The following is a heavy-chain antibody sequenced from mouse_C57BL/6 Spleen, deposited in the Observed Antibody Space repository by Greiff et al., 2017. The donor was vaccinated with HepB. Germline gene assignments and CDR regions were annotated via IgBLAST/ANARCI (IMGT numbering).Heavy chain of an antibody. D-gene: IGHD3-2*02. J-gene: IGHJ2*01. CDR1: GYTFTSYW. V-gene: IGHV1-55*01. CDR3: ARSGTAQATRY. CDR2: IYPGSGST. Sequence: VQLQQPGAELVKPGASVKMSCKASGYTFTSYWITWVKQRPGQGLEWIGDIYPGSGSTNYNEKFKSKATLTVDTSSSTAYMQLSSLTSEYSAVYYCARSGTAQATRYWGQGTTLTVSS.